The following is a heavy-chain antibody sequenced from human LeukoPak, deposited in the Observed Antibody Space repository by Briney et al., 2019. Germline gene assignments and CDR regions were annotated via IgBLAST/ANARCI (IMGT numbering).Heavy chain of an antibody. CDR1: GFTFSDYY. D-gene: IGHD6-13*01. CDR2: ISSSGSTI. V-gene: IGHV3-11*04. CDR3: ASLNVYSSSRFDY. J-gene: IGHJ4*02. Sequence: PGGSLRLSCAASGFTFSDYYMSWIRQAPGKGLEWVSYISSSGSTIYYADSVKGRFTISRDNAKNSLYLQMNSLRAEDTAVYYCASLNVYSSSRFDYWGQGTLVTVSS.